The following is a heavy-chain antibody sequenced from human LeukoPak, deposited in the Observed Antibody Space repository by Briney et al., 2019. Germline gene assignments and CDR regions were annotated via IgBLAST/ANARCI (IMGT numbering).Heavy chain of an antibody. J-gene: IGHJ4*02. D-gene: IGHD5-24*01. CDR3: ARERDGRFFDY. Sequence: PGGSLRLSCVVSGLRFGSFWMSWVRQAPGKGLEWVANINQDGSEKYFVDSVRGRFTISRDNSKNSLHLQMNTLRAEDTAVYYCARERDGRFFDYWGQGTLVTVSS. CDR1: GLRFGSFW. V-gene: IGHV3-7*01. CDR2: INQDGSEK.